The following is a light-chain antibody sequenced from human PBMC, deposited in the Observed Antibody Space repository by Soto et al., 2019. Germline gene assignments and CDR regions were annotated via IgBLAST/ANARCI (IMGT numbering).Light chain of an antibody. CDR3: QQYNTWLWT. Sequence: EVVMTQSPATLSVSPGERATLSCRASQSVNANLAWYQQKPGQAPRLLIHGASNRATGIPARFSGSGFGTEFILPISSLQSEDLAVYYCQQYNTWLWTFGQGTKVEI. J-gene: IGKJ1*01. V-gene: IGKV3-15*01. CDR2: GAS. CDR1: QSVNAN.